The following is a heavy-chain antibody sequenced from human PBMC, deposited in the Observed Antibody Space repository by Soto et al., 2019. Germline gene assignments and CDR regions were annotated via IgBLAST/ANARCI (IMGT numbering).Heavy chain of an antibody. CDR1: GYTFTGYY. J-gene: IGHJ6*02. D-gene: IGHD6-13*01. V-gene: IGHV1-3*01. CDR3: ARDEKERYSSSWYLPYYYYGMDV. Sequence: ASVKVSCKASGYTFTGYYMHWVRQAPGQRLEWMGWINAGNGNTKYSQKFQGRVTITRDTSASTAYMELSSLRSEDTAVYYCARDEKERYSSSWYLPYYYYGMDVWGQGTTVTVSS. CDR2: INAGNGNT.